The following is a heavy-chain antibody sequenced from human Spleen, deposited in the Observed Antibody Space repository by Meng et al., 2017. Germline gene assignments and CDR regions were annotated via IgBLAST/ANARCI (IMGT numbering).Heavy chain of an antibody. CDR2: IYTSGST. CDR3: ARDKYSYGYC. J-gene: IGHJ4*02. CDR1: GGSISSGSYY. D-gene: IGHD5-18*01. V-gene: IGHV4-61*02. Sequence: SETLSLTCTVSGGSISSGSYYWSWIRQPAGKGLEWIGRIYTSGSTNYNPSLKSRVTISVDTSKNQFSLKLSSVTAADTAVYYCARDKYSYGYCWGQGTLVTVSS.